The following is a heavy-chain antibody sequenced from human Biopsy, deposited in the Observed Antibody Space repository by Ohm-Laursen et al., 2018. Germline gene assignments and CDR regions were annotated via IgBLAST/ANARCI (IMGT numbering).Heavy chain of an antibody. Sequence: SDTLSLTCAVYVGSFSGYYWTWIRQPPGKGLEWIGEINHSGSTNYNPSLKSRVSISVDTPKNQFSLKLNSVTAADTAVYYCARAGTAINGNSLGFDPWGQGTLVTVSS. V-gene: IGHV4-34*01. D-gene: IGHD1-20*01. J-gene: IGHJ5*02. CDR1: VGSFSGYY. CDR2: INHSGST. CDR3: ARAGTAINGNSLGFDP.